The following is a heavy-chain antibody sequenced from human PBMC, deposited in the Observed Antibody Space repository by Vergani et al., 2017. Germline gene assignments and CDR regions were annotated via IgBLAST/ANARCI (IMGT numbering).Heavy chain of an antibody. CDR2: IKGDGTET. CDR1: GFTFGDYY. V-gene: IGHV3-7*01. J-gene: IGHJ1*01. D-gene: IGHD2-15*01. Sequence: EVHLEESGGGLVQPGGSLRLSCAASGFTFGDYYMAWIRLAPGKGLDWVASIKGDGTETFYVDSVKGRFTISRDNAKTTLYLQMNSLRDEDRGVYYCARISGGSAPYLHDWGQGTLVTVAS. CDR3: ARISGGSAPYLHD.